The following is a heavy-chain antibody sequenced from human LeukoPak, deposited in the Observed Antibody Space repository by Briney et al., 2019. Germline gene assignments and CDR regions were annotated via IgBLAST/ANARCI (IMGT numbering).Heavy chain of an antibody. V-gene: IGHV6-1*01. CDR1: GDSVSSNSAA. CDR2: TYNRSKWYN. J-gene: IGHJ5*02. Sequence: SQTLSLTCAISGDSVSSNSAAWNWIRQSPSRGLEWLGRTYNRSKWYNDYAVSVKSRITINPDTSKNQFSLQLNSVTPEDTAVYYCARAPGYCSGGSCYNDWFDPWGQGTLVTVSS. D-gene: IGHD2-15*01. CDR3: ARAPGYCSGGSCYNDWFDP.